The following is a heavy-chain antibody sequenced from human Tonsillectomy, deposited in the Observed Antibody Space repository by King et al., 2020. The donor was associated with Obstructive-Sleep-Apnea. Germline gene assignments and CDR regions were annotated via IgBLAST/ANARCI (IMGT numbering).Heavy chain of an antibody. CDR1: GFTFSSYT. D-gene: IGHD5-18*01. J-gene: IGHJ4*02. Sequence: VQLVESGGGLVKPGGSLRLSCAASGFTFSSYTMNWVRQAPGKGLEWVSSISTSSTYIYYADSMKGRFAISRDNAKNSLYLQMNSLRAEDTAVYYCARGYSYGLDYWGQGTLVTVSS. V-gene: IGHV3-21*01. CDR3: ARGYSYGLDY. CDR2: ISTSSTYI.